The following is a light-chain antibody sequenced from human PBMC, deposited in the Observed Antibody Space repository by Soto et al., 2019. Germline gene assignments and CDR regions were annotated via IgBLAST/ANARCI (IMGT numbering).Light chain of an antibody. CDR1: SSDVGGYNF. CDR2: EVS. CDR3: SSFAGGNNLL. V-gene: IGLV2-8*01. Sequence: QSVLTQPPSASGSPGQSVTISCTGTSSDVGGYNFVSWYQQHPGKAPKLLIYEVSKRPSGVPDRFSGSKSDNTASLTVSGLQAEDEADYYCSSFAGGNNLLFGGGTKLTAL. J-gene: IGLJ2*01.